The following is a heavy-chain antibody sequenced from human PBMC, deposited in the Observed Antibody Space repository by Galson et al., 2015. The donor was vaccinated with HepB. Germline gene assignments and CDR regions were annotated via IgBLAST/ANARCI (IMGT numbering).Heavy chain of an antibody. Sequence: SVKVSCKGSGYSFTSYDLHWVRQAPGQRLEWMGWINTGNGNTKYSQKFQGRVTITRDTSASTAYMELSSLRSEDTAVYYCARGSDLLLYYFDYWGQGTLVTVSS. CDR2: INTGNGNT. J-gene: IGHJ4*02. CDR3: ARGSDLLLYYFDY. D-gene: IGHD2-15*01. CDR1: GYSFTSYD. V-gene: IGHV1-3*04.